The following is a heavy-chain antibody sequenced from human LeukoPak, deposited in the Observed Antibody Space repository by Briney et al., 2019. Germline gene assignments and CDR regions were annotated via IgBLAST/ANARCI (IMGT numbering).Heavy chain of an antibody. J-gene: IGHJ4*02. Sequence: SETLSLTCTVSGGSISSSANYYNWIRQHPGKGLEWIGYIYYTGITSYNPSLKSRVTMSVDTSMNQLSLKLTSLTAADTAVYYCAASSGVTLGRFWGQGTLVTVSS. CDR2: IYYTGIT. CDR3: AASSGVTLGRF. CDR1: GGSISSSANY. V-gene: IGHV4-31*03. D-gene: IGHD3-16*01.